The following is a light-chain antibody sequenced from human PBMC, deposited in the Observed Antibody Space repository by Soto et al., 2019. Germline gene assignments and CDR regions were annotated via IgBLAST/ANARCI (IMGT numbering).Light chain of an antibody. Sequence: EIVLTQSPGTLSWSAGERATLSCRASQSVSSNIAWYQQKPVQAPRLLIYGASTRATGIPARFSGSGSGTDFTLTISRLEPEDFAVYYCQQRSFGQGTRLEIK. CDR3: QQRS. J-gene: IGKJ5*01. CDR2: GAS. V-gene: IGKV3-11*01. CDR1: QSVSSN.